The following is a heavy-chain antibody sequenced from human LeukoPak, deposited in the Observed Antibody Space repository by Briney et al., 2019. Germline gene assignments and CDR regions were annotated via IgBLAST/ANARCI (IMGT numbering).Heavy chain of an antibody. CDR2: ISYDGSNK. J-gene: IGHJ4*02. CDR1: GFTFSSYA. V-gene: IGHV3-30-3*01. CDR3: ARDFRNLGYVDY. Sequence: GGSLRLSCAASGFTFSSYAMHWVRQAPGKGLEWVAVISYDGSNKYYADSVKGRFTISRDNSKNTLYLQMNSLRAEDTAVYYCARDFRNLGYVDYWGQGTLVTVSS. D-gene: IGHD1-14*01.